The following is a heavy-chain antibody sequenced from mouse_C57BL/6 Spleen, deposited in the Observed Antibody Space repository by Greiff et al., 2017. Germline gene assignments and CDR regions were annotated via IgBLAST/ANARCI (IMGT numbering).Heavy chain of an antibody. CDR2: INPNNGGT. Sequence: VQLKQSGPELVKPGASVKISCKASGYTFTDYYMNWVKQSHGKSLEWIGDINPNNGGTSYNQKFKGKATLTVDKSSSTAYMELRSLTSEDSAVYYCARYDGYYYAMDYWGQGTSVTVSS. J-gene: IGHJ4*01. CDR3: ARYDGYYYAMDY. CDR1: GYTFTDYY. V-gene: IGHV1-26*01. D-gene: IGHD2-3*01.